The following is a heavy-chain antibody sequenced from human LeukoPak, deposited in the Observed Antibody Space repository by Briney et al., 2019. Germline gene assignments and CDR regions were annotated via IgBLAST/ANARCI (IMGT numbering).Heavy chain of an antibody. CDR3: ARDQRWNSGSSSGY. D-gene: IGHD1-26*01. V-gene: IGHV3-21*01. CDR2: ISSSINYI. CDR1: GFTFSSYS. Sequence: GGSLRLSCAASGFTFSSYSMNWVRQAPGKGLEWVSFISSSINYIYYADSVKGRFTISRDNAKNSLYLQMNSLRAEDTAVYYCARDQRWNSGSSSGYWGQGTLVTVSS. J-gene: IGHJ4*02.